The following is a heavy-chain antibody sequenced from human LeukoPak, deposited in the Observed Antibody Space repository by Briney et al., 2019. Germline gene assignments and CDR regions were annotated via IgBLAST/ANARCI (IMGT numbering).Heavy chain of an antibody. CDR2: IDPNTGGT. J-gene: IGHJ4*02. Sequence: ASVKVSCTASGQSLTGYFIHWVRQAPGQGLEWVGRIDPNTGGTIYAQNFQGRVTVTSATSISTAYMELSRLTSDDTAVYFCARLGLHGSGTYCFFDYWGQGTLVTVSS. D-gene: IGHD3-10*01. CDR3: ARLGLHGSGTYCFFDY. CDR1: GQSLTGYF. V-gene: IGHV1-2*06.